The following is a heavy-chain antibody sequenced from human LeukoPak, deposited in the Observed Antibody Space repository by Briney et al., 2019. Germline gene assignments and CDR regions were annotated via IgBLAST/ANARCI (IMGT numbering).Heavy chain of an antibody. V-gene: IGHV4-61*02. CDR1: GGSITSGSYY. CDR3: VREHPDKTYYYYMDV. J-gene: IGHJ6*03. CDR2: IYFSGST. Sequence: SQTLSLICTVSGGSITSGSYYWSWVRQPAGKGLEWIGRIYFSGSTTYNPSLESRVTMSVDTSKNQISLRLDSATAADTAVYYCVREHPDKTYYYYMDVWGNGTTVTVSS.